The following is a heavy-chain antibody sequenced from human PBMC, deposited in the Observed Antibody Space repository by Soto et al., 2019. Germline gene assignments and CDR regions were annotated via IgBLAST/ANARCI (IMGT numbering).Heavy chain of an antibody. CDR1: EFTFSNYE. CDR3: ARGLRNYYDRSGLHY. Sequence: LRLSCVGSEFTFSNYEMNWVRQAPGKGLEWVSYISYTGSTIYYADSVRGRFTISRDNSKNSLYLQMNSLRAEDTAVYYCARGLRNYYDRSGLHYWGQGTLVTVSS. V-gene: IGHV3-48*03. D-gene: IGHD3-22*01. J-gene: IGHJ4*02. CDR2: ISYTGSTI.